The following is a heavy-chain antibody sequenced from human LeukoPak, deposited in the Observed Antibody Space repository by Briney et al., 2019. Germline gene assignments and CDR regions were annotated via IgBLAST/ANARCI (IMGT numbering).Heavy chain of an antibody. V-gene: IGHV3-30*02. D-gene: IGHD1-26*01. CDR3: AKDTIVGATELFDY. J-gene: IGHJ4*02. CDR2: IRYDGSNK. Sequence: GGSLRLSCAASGFTFSSYGMHWVRQAPGKGVEWVAFIRYDGSNKYYADSVKGRFAISRDNYKNTLYLQMNSLRAEDTAVYYCAKDTIVGATELFDYWGQGTLVTVSS. CDR1: GFTFSSYG.